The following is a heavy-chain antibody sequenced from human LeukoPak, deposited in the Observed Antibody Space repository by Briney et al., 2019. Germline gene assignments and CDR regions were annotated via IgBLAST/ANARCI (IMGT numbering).Heavy chain of an antibody. V-gene: IGHV1-2*02. J-gene: IGHJ5*02. D-gene: IGHD3-22*01. Sequence: ASVKVSCKASGYTFTGYYMHWVRQAPGQGLEWMGWINPNGGGTNYAQKFQGRVTMTRDTSISTAYMELSRLRSDDTAVYYCAKSNYYDSSGYSGPPWFDPWGQGTLVTVSS. CDR1: GYTFTGYY. CDR2: INPNGGGT. CDR3: AKSNYYDSSGYSGPPWFDP.